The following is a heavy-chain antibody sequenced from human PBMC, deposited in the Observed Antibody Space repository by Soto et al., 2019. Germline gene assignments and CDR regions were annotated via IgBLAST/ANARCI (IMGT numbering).Heavy chain of an antibody. CDR3: AGDRLAAEGGDYGMDV. Sequence: GGSLRLSCAVSGFTFSSHRFNWVRLAPGKGLEWISSISSYSTYIYYADSVKGRLTISRDNALNSLYLQMNNLRAEDTAVYYCAGDRLAAEGGDYGMDVWGQGTTVTLSS. D-gene: IGHD6-13*01. CDR1: GFTFSSHR. J-gene: IGHJ6*02. CDR2: ISSYSTYI. V-gene: IGHV3-21*06.